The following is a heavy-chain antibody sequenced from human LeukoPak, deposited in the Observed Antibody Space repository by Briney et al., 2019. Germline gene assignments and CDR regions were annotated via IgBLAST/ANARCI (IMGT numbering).Heavy chain of an antibody. V-gene: IGHV4-39*01. CDR2: IYYSGST. Sequence: SETLSLTCTVSGGSISSSSYYWGWIRQPPGKGLEWIGSIYYSGSTYYNPSLKSRVTISVDTSKNQFSLKLSSVTAADTAVYYCARASPYYYGSGSYWSDDYWGQGTLVTVSS. CDR1: GGSISSSSYY. J-gene: IGHJ4*02. D-gene: IGHD3-10*01. CDR3: ARASPYYYGSGSYWSDDY.